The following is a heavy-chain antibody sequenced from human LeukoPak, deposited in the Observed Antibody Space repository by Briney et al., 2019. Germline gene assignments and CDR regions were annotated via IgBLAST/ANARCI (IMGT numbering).Heavy chain of an antibody. Sequence: SETLSLTCTVSGGSISSYYWSWIRQPAGKGLEWIGRIYTSGSTNYNPSLKSRVTMSVDTSKNQFSLKLSSVTAADTAVYYCARSAYCSSTSCYTHFDYWGQGTLVTVSS. CDR2: IYTSGST. CDR3: ARSAYCSSTSCYTHFDY. D-gene: IGHD2-2*02. CDR1: GGSISSYY. V-gene: IGHV4-4*07. J-gene: IGHJ4*02.